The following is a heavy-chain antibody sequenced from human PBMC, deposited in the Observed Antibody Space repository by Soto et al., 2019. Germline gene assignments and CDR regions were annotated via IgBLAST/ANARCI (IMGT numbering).Heavy chain of an antibody. J-gene: IGHJ4*02. CDR3: GRPGSSSWLYFAY. V-gene: IGHV4-59*11. CDR2: IYYSGTT. D-gene: IGHD6-13*01. CDR1: GGSINNPY. Sequence: HSETLSLTCSVSGGSINNPYWSWIRQPPGKGLEWIGYIYYSGTTNYNPSLKGRVTISVDTSKNQFSLNLTSLKASDTAMYYCGRPGSSSWLYFAYWGQGTLVTVSS.